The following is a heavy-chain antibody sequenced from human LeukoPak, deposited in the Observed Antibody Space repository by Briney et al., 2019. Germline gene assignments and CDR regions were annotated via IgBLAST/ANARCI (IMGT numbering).Heavy chain of an antibody. CDR2: INPNSGGT. V-gene: IGHV1-2*02. Sequence: ASVKVSCKASGYTFTGYYMHWVRQAPGQGLEWMGWINPNSGGTNYAQKFQGRVTMTRDTSISTAYMELSRLRSDDTAVYYCARDRKYYGSGSFHGNYYYYYYMGVWGKGTTVTISS. J-gene: IGHJ6*03. CDR3: ARDRKYYGSGSFHGNYYYYYYMGV. CDR1: GYTFTGYY. D-gene: IGHD3-10*01.